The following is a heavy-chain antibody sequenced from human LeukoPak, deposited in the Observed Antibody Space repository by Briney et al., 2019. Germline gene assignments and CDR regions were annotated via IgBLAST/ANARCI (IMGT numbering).Heavy chain of an antibody. CDR3: ARSVTMVRGITIPHAPRQCDY. Sequence: SETLSLTCTVSGGSISNYYWSWIRQPPGKGLEWIGYIYYSGSTNYNPSLKSRVTISVDTPKNQFSLKLTSVTAADTAVYYCARSVTMVRGITIPHAPRQCDYWGQGTLVTVSS. J-gene: IGHJ4*02. CDR2: IYYSGST. D-gene: IGHD3-10*01. CDR1: GGSISNYY. V-gene: IGHV4-59*01.